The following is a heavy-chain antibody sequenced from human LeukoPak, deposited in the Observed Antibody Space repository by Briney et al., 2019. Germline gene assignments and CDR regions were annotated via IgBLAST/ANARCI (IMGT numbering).Heavy chain of an antibody. D-gene: IGHD5-24*01. CDR1: GFNFNHYG. V-gene: IGHV3-30*02. CDR3: AKVALRRDGYTDY. J-gene: IGHJ4*02. Sequence: PGGSLRLSCVTSGFNFNHYGMHWVRQAPGKGLEWVAFIRDDGKNDYYADSVKGRFSISRDNSKNTLYLEMNSLRPEDTAVYYCAKVALRRDGYTDYWGQGTLVTVSP. CDR2: IRDDGKND.